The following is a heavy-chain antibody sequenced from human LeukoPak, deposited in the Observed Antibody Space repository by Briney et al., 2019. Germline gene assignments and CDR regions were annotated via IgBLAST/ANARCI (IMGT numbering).Heavy chain of an antibody. CDR3: ARARYCSSTSCYSYYYYYMDV. D-gene: IGHD2-2*01. J-gene: IGHJ6*03. CDR2: ISGSGGST. Sequence: GGTLRLSCAASGFTFRDYGMSWVRQAPGKGLEWVSAISGSGGSTYYADSVKGRFTISRDNSKNTLYLQMNSLRAEDTAVYYCARARYCSSTSCYSYYYYYMDVWGKGTTVTISS. CDR1: GFTFRDYG. V-gene: IGHV3-23*01.